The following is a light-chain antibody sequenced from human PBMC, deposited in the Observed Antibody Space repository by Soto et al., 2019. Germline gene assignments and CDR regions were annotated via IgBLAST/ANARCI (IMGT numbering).Light chain of an antibody. CDR3: VSYTSTTTLV. V-gene: IGLV2-14*03. J-gene: IGLJ2*01. CDR2: GVD. CDR1: NSDVGGYKY. Sequence: QSALTQPASVSGSPGQSITISCTGTNSDVGGYKYVSWYQHQPGKAPKLMFYGVDNRPSGVSKRFSASKSGNTASLTISGLQAEDEAEYYCVSYTSTTTLVFGGGTKLTVL.